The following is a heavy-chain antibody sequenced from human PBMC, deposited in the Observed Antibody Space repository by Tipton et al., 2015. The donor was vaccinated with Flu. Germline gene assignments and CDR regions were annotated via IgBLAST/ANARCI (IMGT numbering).Heavy chain of an antibody. CDR1: GFNFRSYA. D-gene: IGHD3-16*01. CDR3: ARETDGGAIDS. J-gene: IGHJ1*01. Sequence: SLRLSCAASGFNFRSYAMRWVRQAPGKGLEWVAGISYDSSNKFYTDSVKGRFSISRDNSEKSVYLHMNSPRSDDSALYFCARETDGGAIDSWGQGTHVSVS. CDR2: ISYDSSNK. V-gene: IGHV3-30-3*01.